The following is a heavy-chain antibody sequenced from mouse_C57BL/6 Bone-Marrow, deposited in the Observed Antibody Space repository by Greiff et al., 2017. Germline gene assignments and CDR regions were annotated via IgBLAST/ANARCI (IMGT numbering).Heavy chain of an antibody. CDR1: GFTFSDAW. CDR2: IRNKANNHAT. J-gene: IGHJ4*01. CDR3: NYEDPYYAMDY. V-gene: IGHV6-6*01. D-gene: IGHD2-4*01. Sequence: EVKLVESGGGLVQPGGSMKLSCAASGFTFSDAWMDWVRQSPATGLEWVAEIRNKANNHATYYAESVTGRFTISRDDSKSSVYLQMNSLRAEDTGIYYCNYEDPYYAMDYWGQGTSVTVSS.